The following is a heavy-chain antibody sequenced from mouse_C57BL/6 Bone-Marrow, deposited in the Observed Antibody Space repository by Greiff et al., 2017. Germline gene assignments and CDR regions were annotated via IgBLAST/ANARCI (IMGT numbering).Heavy chain of an antibody. Sequence: EVKLVESGEGLVKPGGSLKLSCAASGFTFSSSALSWVRQTPEKRLEWVAYISSGGDYIYYADTVKGRFTISRDNARNTLYLQMSSLKSEDTAMYYCTRENLRYYFDYWGQGTTLTVSA. J-gene: IGHJ2*01. D-gene: IGHD1-1*01. CDR1: GFTFSSSA. CDR2: ISSGGDYI. V-gene: IGHV5-9-1*02. CDR3: TRENLRYYFDY.